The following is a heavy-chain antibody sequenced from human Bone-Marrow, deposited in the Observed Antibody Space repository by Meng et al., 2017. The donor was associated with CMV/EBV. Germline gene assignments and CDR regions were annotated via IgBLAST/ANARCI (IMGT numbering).Heavy chain of an antibody. D-gene: IGHD6-19*01. CDR3: ARSIAVAGTSDDY. Sequence: GESLKISCAASGFTFSSFWMAWVRQAPGKGLEWVGNIKQDESEIQYVGSVKGRFTITRDNAKNSLYLQMNSLRAEDTAVYYCARSIAVAGTSDDYWGQGTLVAASS. V-gene: IGHV3-7*03. J-gene: IGHJ4*02. CDR1: GFTFSSFW. CDR2: IKQDESEI.